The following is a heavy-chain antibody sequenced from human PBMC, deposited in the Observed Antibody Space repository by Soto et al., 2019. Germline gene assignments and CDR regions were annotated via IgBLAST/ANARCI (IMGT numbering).Heavy chain of an antibody. D-gene: IGHD2-15*01. Sequence: PGGSLRLSCAASGFTFSNYAMSWVRQAPGKGLEYVSAIGGSGGSTYYADSVKGRFTISRDNSKNTLSLQMNSLRAEDTAVYYCAKTLSLLGYCSGGSCYYYYSYMDVWGKGTTVTVSS. CDR2: IGGSGGST. V-gene: IGHV3-23*01. CDR3: AKTLSLLGYCSGGSCYYYYSYMDV. CDR1: GFTFSNYA. J-gene: IGHJ6*03.